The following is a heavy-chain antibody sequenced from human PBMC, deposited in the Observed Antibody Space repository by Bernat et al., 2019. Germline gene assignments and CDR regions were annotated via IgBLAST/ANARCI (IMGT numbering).Heavy chain of an antibody. D-gene: IGHD2-2*01. Sequence: QLQLQESGPGLVKPSETLSLTCTVSGGSISSSRYYWGWIRQPPGKGLEWIGSIYYSGSTYYNPSLKSRVTLSVDTSKNQFSLKLSSVTAADTAVYYCESGRGAVPYYYYYYYMDVWGKGTTVTVSS. J-gene: IGHJ6*03. CDR3: ESGRGAVPYYYYYYYMDV. CDR2: IYYSGST. V-gene: IGHV4-39*01. CDR1: GGSISSSRYY.